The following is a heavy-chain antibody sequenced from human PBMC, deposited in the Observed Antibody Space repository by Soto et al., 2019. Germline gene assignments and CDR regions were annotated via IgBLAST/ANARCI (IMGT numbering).Heavy chain of an antibody. J-gene: IGHJ4*02. D-gene: IGHD3-16*01. V-gene: IGHV4-59*01. Sequence: QVQLQEWGPGLLKPSETLSLTCTVSRGSISNTFWTWIRQPPRRGLEWIGYISYSGTTNYNASLTSRVTISVATPAKRFSRRVGSVTAADTAVYYCARIRGLGEVSPYFDHWGQGALVTVSS. CDR3: ARIRGLGEVSPYFDH. CDR2: ISYSGTT. CDR1: RGSISNTF.